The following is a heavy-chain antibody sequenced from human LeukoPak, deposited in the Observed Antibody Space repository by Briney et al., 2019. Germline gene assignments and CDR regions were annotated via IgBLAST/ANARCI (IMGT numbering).Heavy chain of an antibody. CDR1: GFTFSSYG. CDR3: AKGQYYYDSSGYLREDY. Sequence: GGSLRLSCAASGFTFSSYGMHWVRQAPGKGLEWVAFIRYDGSNKYYADSVKGRFTISRYNYKNTLYLQMNSLRAEDTAVYYCAKGQYYYDSSGYLREDYWGQGTLVTVSS. V-gene: IGHV3-30*02. CDR2: IRYDGSNK. J-gene: IGHJ4*02. D-gene: IGHD3-22*01.